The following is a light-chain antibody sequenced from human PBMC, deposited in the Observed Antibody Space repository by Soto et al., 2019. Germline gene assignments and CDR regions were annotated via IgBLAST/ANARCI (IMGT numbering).Light chain of an antibody. CDR3: QQYGISRVLT. CDR2: GAS. CDR1: QSVSSSY. J-gene: IGKJ3*01. V-gene: IGKV3-20*01. Sequence: EIVLTQSPGTLSLSPGERATLSCRASQSVSSSYLAWYQQKPGQAPMLLIYGASSRATGIPDRFSGIGSARDFTLTISRLAPQDFAVYYCQQYGISRVLTLGRGIKVDIK.